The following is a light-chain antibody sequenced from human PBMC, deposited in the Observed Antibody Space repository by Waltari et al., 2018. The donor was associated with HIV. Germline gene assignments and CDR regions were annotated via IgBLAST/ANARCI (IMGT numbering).Light chain of an antibody. CDR2: YDT. CDR3: QVWDSATDHVL. J-gene: IGLJ2*01. CDR1: NIESRS. V-gene: IGLV3-21*04. Sequence: LTQPPSLSVAPWETATLTRRAINIESRSLHWYQQKAGQAPEVVLSYDTDRPAGIAERFSGFNSGHSATLIISRVGAGDEADYYCQVWDSATDHVLFGGGTRLTVL.